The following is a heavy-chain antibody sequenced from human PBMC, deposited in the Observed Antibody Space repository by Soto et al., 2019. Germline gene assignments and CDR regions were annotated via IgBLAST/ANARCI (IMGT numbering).Heavy chain of an antibody. CDR1: GFTFSSYS. CDR2: ISSSSSTI. D-gene: IGHD3-10*01. Sequence: GGSLRLSCAASGFTFSSYSMNWVRQAPGKGLEWVSYISSSSSTIYYADSVKGRFTISRDNAKNSLYLQMNSLRVEDTAVYYCAKCHGCGVNYYMDVWGKGTTVTVSS. V-gene: IGHV3-48*01. J-gene: IGHJ6*03. CDR3: AKCHGCGVNYYMDV.